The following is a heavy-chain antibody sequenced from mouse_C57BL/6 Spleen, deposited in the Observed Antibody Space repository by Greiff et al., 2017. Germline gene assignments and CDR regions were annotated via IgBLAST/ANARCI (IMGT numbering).Heavy chain of an antibody. D-gene: IGHD1-1*01. CDR2: IYPGDGDT. Sequence: QVQLQQSGPELVKPGASVKISCKASGYAFSSSWMNWVKQRPGKGLEWIGCIYPGDGDTNYNGKFKGKATLTADKSSSTAYMQLSSLTSEDSAGYFCARAIYGSSCGFAYWGQGTLVTVSA. CDR3: ARAIYGSSCGFAY. CDR1: GYAFSSSW. J-gene: IGHJ3*01. V-gene: IGHV1-82*01.